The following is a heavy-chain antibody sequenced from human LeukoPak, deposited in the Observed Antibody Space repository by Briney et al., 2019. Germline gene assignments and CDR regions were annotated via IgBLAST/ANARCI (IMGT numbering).Heavy chain of an antibody. CDR3: AKDRLAGYSGYDSKDY. CDR2: ISGSGGST. J-gene: IGHJ4*02. V-gene: IGHV3-23*01. D-gene: IGHD5-12*01. Sequence: GASLRLSCAASGFTFGSYAMSWVRQAPGKGLEWVSAISGSGGSTYYADSVKGRFTISRDNSKNTLYLQMNSLRAEDTAVYYCAKDRLAGYSGYDSKDYWGQGTLVTVSS. CDR1: GFTFGSYA.